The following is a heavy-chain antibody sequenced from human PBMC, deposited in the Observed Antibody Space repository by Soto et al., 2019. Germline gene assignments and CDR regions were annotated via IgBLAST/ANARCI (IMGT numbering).Heavy chain of an antibody. V-gene: IGHV3-23*01. J-gene: IGHJ4*02. D-gene: IGHD3-22*01. Sequence: GGSLRLSCAASGFTFSSYAMSWVRQAPGEGLEWVSAISGSGGSTYYADSVKGRFTISRDNPKNTLYLQMNSLRAEDTAVYYCATRSEKLQYYYDSSGYLPAWGQGTLVTVSS. CDR3: ATRSEKLQYYYDSSGYLPA. CDR2: ISGSGGST. CDR1: GFTFSSYA.